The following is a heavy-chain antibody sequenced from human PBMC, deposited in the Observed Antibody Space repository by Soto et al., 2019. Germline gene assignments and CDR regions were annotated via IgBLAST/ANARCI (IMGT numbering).Heavy chain of an antibody. D-gene: IGHD6-19*01. CDR2: ISGGGDTT. CDR1: GFTFKFYA. J-gene: IGHJ5*02. V-gene: IGHV3-23*01. Sequence: PGGSLILSCAASGFTFKFYAMSWVRQAPGKGLEWVSGISGGGDTTHYADSVKGRFSISRDNSKNTVYLHMNTLRAEDTAIYYCARDDAHSSGWDNWFDPWGQGTLVTVSS. CDR3: ARDDAHSSGWDNWFDP.